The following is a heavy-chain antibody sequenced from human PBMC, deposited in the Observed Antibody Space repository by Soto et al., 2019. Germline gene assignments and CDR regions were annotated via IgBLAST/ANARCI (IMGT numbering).Heavy chain of an antibody. CDR2: IYYSGST. CDR1: GGSVSSGSYY. CDR3: ARENYDFWSGYPNWFDP. J-gene: IGHJ5*02. V-gene: IGHV4-61*01. D-gene: IGHD3-3*01. Sequence: SETLSLTCTVSGGSVSSGSYYWSWIRQPPGKGLEWIGYIYYSGSTNYNPSLKSRVTISVDTSKNQFSLKLSSVTAADTAVYYCARENYDFWSGYPNWFDPWGQGTLVTVSS.